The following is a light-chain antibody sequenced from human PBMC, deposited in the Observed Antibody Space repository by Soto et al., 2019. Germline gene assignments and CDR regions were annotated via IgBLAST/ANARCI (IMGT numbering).Light chain of an antibody. CDR2: GAS. J-gene: IGKJ5*01. V-gene: IGKV3-20*01. Sequence: EIVLTQPPGTLSLSPGERATLSCRTSQTISSSYLAWYQQTPGQAPRLLMYGASNRATGIPDRFSGSGSGTDFTLTISRLEPEDFAVYYCQQYGSSGTFGQGTRLEIK. CDR3: QQYGSSGT. CDR1: QTISSSY.